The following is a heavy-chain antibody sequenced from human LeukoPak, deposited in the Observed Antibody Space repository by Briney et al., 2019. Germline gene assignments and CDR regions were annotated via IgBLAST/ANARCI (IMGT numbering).Heavy chain of an antibody. CDR3: AKGGEVTGRAYFDY. J-gene: IGHJ4*02. CDR1: GFTFSRHG. V-gene: IGHV3-30*02. D-gene: IGHD1-1*01. Sequence: GGSLRLSCAASGFTFSRHGMHWVRQAPGKGLEWVAFILYDGSKEYYADSVKGRFAISRDNSKNTLYLQMNSLRAEDTAVYYCAKGGEVTGRAYFDYWGQGTLATVSS. CDR2: ILYDGSKE.